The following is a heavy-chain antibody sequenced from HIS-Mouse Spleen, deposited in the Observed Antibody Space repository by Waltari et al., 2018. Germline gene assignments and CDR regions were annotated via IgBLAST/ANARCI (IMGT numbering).Heavy chain of an antibody. J-gene: IGHJ4*02. D-gene: IGHD6-19*01. CDR1: GGSISSSGYY. CDR3: ARRRGWFDY. V-gene: IGHV4-39*01. CDR2: IYYSGST. Sequence: QLQLQESGPGLVKPSETLSLTCTVSGGSISSSGYYWGWIRQPPGKGREGIGSIYYSGSTHYNPALKSRVAISVDTSKNQFSLRLSSVTGADAAVYYCARRRGWFDYWGQGTLVTVSS.